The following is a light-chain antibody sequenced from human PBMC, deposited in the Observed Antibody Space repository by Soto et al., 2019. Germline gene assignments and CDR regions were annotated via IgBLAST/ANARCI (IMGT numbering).Light chain of an antibody. Sequence: EVVLTQSPGTLSLSPGERATLSYRASQSVSNNYFAWSQQKPGQAPRLLIFGSYDRATGIPDRFSGSGSGTDFTLTISRLEPEDFAVYYCQQYGSSPPYTFGQGTKLEIK. CDR1: QSVSNNY. V-gene: IGKV3-20*01. CDR2: GSY. J-gene: IGKJ2*01. CDR3: QQYGSSPPYT.